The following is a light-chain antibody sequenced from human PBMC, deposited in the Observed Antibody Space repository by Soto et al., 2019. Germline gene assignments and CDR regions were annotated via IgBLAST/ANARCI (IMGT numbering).Light chain of an antibody. CDR2: DVS. CDR1: SSDIGSYKY. Sequence: QSALTQPASVSVSPGQSITISCTGTSSDIGSYKYVSWYQQYPGKAPKLMMYDVSNRPSGVSNRFSGSKSGNTASLTISGLQAEDEATYYCSSYTTSSTLFGGGTKLTVL. CDR3: SSYTTSSTL. V-gene: IGLV2-14*01. J-gene: IGLJ2*01.